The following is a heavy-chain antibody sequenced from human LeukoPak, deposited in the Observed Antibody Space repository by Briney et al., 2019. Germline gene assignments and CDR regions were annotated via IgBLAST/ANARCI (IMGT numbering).Heavy chain of an antibody. J-gene: IGHJ4*02. CDR3: ATGAYCDH. CDR1: GFTVSSNY. CDR2: IYSGGST. V-gene: IGHV3-53*01. Sequence: GGSLRLSCAASGFTVSSNYMSWVRQAPGKGLEWVSVIYSGGSTYYADSVKGRFIISRDNSESTLFLQMNGLRAEDTAIYFCATGAYCDHWGQGTLVTVSS.